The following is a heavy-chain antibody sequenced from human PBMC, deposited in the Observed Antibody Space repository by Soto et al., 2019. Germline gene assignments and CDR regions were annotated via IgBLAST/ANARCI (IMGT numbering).Heavy chain of an antibody. D-gene: IGHD3-10*01. J-gene: IGHJ6*02. CDR3: ARAPPGPSPRWDV. V-gene: IGHV4-30-2*01. Sequence: TLSLTCAGAGSSISRGGQSCSLMHQPPGKGLEWLGFIYYTGSTYYNPSLKSRVTLSVDRSKNQFSLNLTSVTAADTAMYFCARAPPGPSPRWDVWGQGTTVTVSS. CDR1: GSSISRGGQS. CDR2: IYYTGST.